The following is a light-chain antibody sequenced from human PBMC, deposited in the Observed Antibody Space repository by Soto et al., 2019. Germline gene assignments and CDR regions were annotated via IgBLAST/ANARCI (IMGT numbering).Light chain of an antibody. CDR3: SSYTTSNTRQIV. CDR2: DVS. CDR1: SSDVGGYNY. J-gene: IGLJ1*01. Sequence: SALTQPASVSGSPGQSITISCTGTSSDVGGYNYVSWYHHHPGKAPKLMIFDVSNRPSGVSNRFSGSKSGNTASLTISGLQPEDEADYYCSSYTTSNTRQIVFGTGTKVTVL. V-gene: IGLV2-14*03.